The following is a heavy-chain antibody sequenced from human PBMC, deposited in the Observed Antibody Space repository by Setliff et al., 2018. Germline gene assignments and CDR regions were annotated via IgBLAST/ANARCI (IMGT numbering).Heavy chain of an antibody. CDR2: INQGGGAQ. CDR3: FGAGTCSY. Sequence: PGGSLRLSCAASGFTFSSLWMSWVRQAPGKGLEWVANINQGGGAQFYVDSVKGRFTISRDNAKNSLSLQMNSLRTEDTAVYYCFGAGTCSYWGQGTLVTVSS. CDR1: GFTFSSLW. V-gene: IGHV3-7*01. D-gene: IGHD3-10*01. J-gene: IGHJ4*02.